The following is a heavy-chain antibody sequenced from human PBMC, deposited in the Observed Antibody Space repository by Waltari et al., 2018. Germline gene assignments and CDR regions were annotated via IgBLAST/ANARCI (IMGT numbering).Heavy chain of an antibody. Sequence: QLQLQESGPGLVKPSETLSLTCTVSGGSISSSTYYWGWIRQTPGKGLECIGSIYYSGTTYHNPSLKSRITISIDTSQNQFSLKLYSVTAADMAVYYCARLPLNYAVDVWGQGTTVTVSS. V-gene: IGHV4-39*07. CDR3: ARLPLNYAVDV. D-gene: IGHD3-9*01. J-gene: IGHJ6*02. CDR1: GGSISSSTYY. CDR2: IYYSGTT.